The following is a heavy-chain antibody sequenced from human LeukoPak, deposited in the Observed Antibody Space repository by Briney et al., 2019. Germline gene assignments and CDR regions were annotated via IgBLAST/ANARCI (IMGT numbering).Heavy chain of an antibody. CDR2: ISAHNGNT. CDR3: ARALYFYYGMDV. J-gene: IGHJ6*02. Sequence: ASVKASCKASGYTFTSYGINWVRQAPGQGLEWMGWISAHNGNTKYAQKLQGRVTMTTDTSTSTAYMELRSLRSDDTAVYYCARALYFYYGMDVWGQGTTVTVSS. CDR1: GYTFTSYG. V-gene: IGHV1-18*01.